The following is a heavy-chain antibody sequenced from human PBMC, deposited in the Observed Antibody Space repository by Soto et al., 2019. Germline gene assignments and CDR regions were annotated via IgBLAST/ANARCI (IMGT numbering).Heavy chain of an antibody. CDR1: GGSISSSSYY. CDR2: IYYSGST. D-gene: IGHD3-10*01. CDR3: ASSGVRGRYYYYYYGMDV. V-gene: IGHV4-39*01. J-gene: IGHJ6*02. Sequence: LSLTCTVSGGSISSSSYYWGWIRQPPGKGLEWIGSIYYSGSTYYNPSLKSRVTISVDTSKNQFSLKLSSVTAADTAVYYCASSGVRGRYYYYYYGMDVWGQGT.